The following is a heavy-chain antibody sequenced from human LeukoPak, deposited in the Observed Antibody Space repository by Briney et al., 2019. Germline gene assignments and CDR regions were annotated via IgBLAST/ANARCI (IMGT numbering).Heavy chain of an antibody. V-gene: IGHV4-61*02. D-gene: IGHD6-19*01. CDR3: AREKWAVAGLFDY. CDR2: IYTSGST. CDR1: GGSISSGSYY. Sequence: NSSQTLSLTCTVSGGSISSGSYYWSWIRQPAGKGLEWIGRIYTSGSTNYNPSLKSRVTISVDTSKNQSSLKLSSVTAADTAVYYCAREKWAVAGLFDYWGQGTLVTVSS. J-gene: IGHJ4*02.